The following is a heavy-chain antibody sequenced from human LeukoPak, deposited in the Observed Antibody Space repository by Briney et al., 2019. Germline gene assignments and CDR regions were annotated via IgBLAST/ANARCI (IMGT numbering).Heavy chain of an antibody. J-gene: IGHJ4*02. CDR2: IYHSGST. D-gene: IGHD3-10*01. Sequence: PSETLSLTCAVSGGSISWSNWWSWVRQPPGKGLEWIGEIYHSGSTNYNPSLKSRVTISVDKSKSQFSLKLSSVTAADTAVYYCARYRGANGYYFDYWGQGTLVTVSS. CDR3: ARYRGANGYYFDY. V-gene: IGHV4-4*02. CDR1: GGSISWSNW.